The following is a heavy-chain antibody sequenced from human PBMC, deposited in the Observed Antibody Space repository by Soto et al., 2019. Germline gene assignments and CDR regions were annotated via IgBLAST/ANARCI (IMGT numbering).Heavy chain of an antibody. J-gene: IGHJ5*02. CDR2: IFYSGST. CDR3: ARASTLFGPVLSA. V-gene: IGHV4-59*08. D-gene: IGHD3-3*01. CDR1: GGSISGYY. Sequence: PSETLSLTCTVSGGSISGYYWSWIRQPPGKGLEWIGYIFYSGSTKYNPSLRSRVTMSVDTSKNQVSLKLTSVTAADTAVYYCARASTLFGPVLSAWGQGSLVTVS.